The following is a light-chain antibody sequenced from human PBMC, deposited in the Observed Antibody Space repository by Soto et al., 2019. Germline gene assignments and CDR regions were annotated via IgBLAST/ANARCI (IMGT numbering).Light chain of an antibody. CDR1: QGIGKY. CDR3: QKYNSVPQT. J-gene: IGKJ1*01. Sequence: DIQMTQSPSSLSASVGDRVTITCRASQGIGKYLAWYQQKPGKVPKLLIYAASTLQSGVPSRFSGGGSVTDFPLTFSTLQPEDVATYYCQKYNSVPQTFGQGTKVEIK. CDR2: AAS. V-gene: IGKV1-27*01.